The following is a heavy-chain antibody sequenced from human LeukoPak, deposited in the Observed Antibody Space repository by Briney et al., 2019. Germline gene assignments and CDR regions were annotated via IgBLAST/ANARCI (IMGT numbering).Heavy chain of an antibody. CDR3: ARSSDSSGYYLGGDAFDI. D-gene: IGHD3-22*01. CDR1: GYTFTGYY. Sequence: ASVKVSCKASGYTFTGYYMHWARQAPGQGLEWMGWINPNSGGTNYAQKFQGRVTMTRDTSISTAYMELSRLRSDDTAVYYCARSSDSSGYYLGGDAFDIWGQGTMVTVSS. J-gene: IGHJ3*02. V-gene: IGHV1-2*02. CDR2: INPNSGGT.